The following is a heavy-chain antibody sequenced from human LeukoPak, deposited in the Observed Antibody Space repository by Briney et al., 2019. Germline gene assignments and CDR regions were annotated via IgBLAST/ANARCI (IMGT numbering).Heavy chain of an antibody. Sequence: GGSLRLSCAASGFTFSRNSMNWVRQAPGKGLEWVSSISTSSSYIYYADSLKGRFTISRDNAKNSLYLQMNSLRAEDTAVYYCARGAEGIAATDSNFDYWGQGTLVTVSS. J-gene: IGHJ4*02. CDR2: ISTSSSYI. CDR3: ARGAEGIAATDSNFDY. D-gene: IGHD6-13*01. V-gene: IGHV3-21*01. CDR1: GFTFSRNS.